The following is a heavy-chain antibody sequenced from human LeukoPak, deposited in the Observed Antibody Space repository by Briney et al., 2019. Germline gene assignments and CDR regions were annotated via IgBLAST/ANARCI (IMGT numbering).Heavy chain of an antibody. D-gene: IGHD3-10*01. V-gene: IGHV4-59*01. CDR1: GGSISSYY. Sequence: SETLSLTCTVPGGSISSYYWSWIRQPPGKGLEWIGYIYYSGSTNYNPSLKSRVTISVDTSKNQFSLKLSSVTAADTAVYYCARRGYYGSVYAFDIWSQGTMVTASS. J-gene: IGHJ3*02. CDR2: IYYSGST. CDR3: ARRGYYGSVYAFDI.